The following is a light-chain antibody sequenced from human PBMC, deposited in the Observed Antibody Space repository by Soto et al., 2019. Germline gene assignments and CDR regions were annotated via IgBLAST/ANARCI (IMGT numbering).Light chain of an antibody. Sequence: QCLLTQPRSVSGSPGQSFTISCTGAISDVGGYNYVSWYQQHPGKAPKLMIYDVSKRPSGVPDRFSGSKSGNTASLTISGLQTEDEADYYCCSYAGRYTSVFGTGTKVTVL. J-gene: IGLJ1*01. CDR3: CSYAGRYTSV. CDR1: ISDVGGYNY. V-gene: IGLV2-11*01. CDR2: DVS.